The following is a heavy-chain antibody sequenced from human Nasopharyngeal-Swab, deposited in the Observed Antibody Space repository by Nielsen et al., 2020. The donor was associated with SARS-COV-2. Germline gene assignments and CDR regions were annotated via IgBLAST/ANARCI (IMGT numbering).Heavy chain of an antibody. Sequence: VRQAPGKGIEWMGGIIPILPITNYAQQFQDRVTITADKSTSTAYMELSSLRSEDTAAYYCARGGWLRRDYYYSYYYMDVWGKGTTVTVSS. CDR2: IIPILPIT. V-gene: IGHV1-69*10. CDR3: ARGGWLRRDYYYSYYYMDV. D-gene: IGHD5-24*01. J-gene: IGHJ6*03.